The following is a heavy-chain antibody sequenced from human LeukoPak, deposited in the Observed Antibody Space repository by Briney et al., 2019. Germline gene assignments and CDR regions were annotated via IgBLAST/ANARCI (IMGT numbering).Heavy chain of an antibody. CDR1: GGSISSSSYY. J-gene: IGHJ4*02. CDR3: ASILPGTHFDY. Sequence: SETLSLTCTVSGGSISSSSYYWGWIRQPPGKGLEWIGSIYYSGSTYYNPSLKSRVTISVDTSKNQFSLKLSSVTAADTAVYYCASILPGTHFDYWGQGTLVTVSS. CDR2: IYYSGST. D-gene: IGHD1-1*01. V-gene: IGHV4-39*07.